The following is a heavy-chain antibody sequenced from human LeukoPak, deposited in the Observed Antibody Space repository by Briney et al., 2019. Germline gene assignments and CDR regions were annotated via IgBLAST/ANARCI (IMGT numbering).Heavy chain of an antibody. D-gene: IGHD3-3*01. V-gene: IGHV4-59*12. Sequence: SETLSLTCTVSGGSISSYYWSWIRQPPGKGLEWIGYIYYSGSTNYNPSLKSRVTISVDTSKNQFSLKLSSVTAADTAVYYCARMERITIFGVVIIPGSFDYWGQGTPVTVSS. CDR1: GGSISSYY. CDR2: IYYSGST. J-gene: IGHJ4*02. CDR3: ARMERITIFGVVIIPGSFDY.